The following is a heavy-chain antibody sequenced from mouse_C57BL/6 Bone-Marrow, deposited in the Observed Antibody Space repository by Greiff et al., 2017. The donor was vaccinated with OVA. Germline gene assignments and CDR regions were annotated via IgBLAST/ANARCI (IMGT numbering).Heavy chain of an antibody. V-gene: IGHV1-64*01. D-gene: IGHD2-1*01. J-gene: IGHJ4*01. Sequence: QVQLQQPGAELVKPGASVKLSCKASGYTFTSYWMHWVKQRPGQGLEWIGMIHPNSGSTNYNEKFKSKATLTVDKSSSTAYMQLSSLTSEDSAVYYCARVRVLPYHYYAMDYWGQGTSVTVSS. CDR2: IHPNSGST. CDR3: ARVRVLPYHYYAMDY. CDR1: GYTFTSYW.